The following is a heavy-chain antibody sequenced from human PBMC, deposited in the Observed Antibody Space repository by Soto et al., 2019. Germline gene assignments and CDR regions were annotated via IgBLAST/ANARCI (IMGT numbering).Heavy chain of an antibody. V-gene: IGHV3-11*06. CDR2: ISSSSSYT. D-gene: IGHD2-2*01. J-gene: IGHJ4*02. CDR1: GFTFSDYY. CDR3: ARDCSSTSCYPDY. Sequence: GSLRLSCAASGFTFSDYYMSWIRQAPGKELEWVSYISSSSSYTNYADSVKGRFTISRDNAKNSLYLQMNSLRAEDTAVYYCARDCSSTSCYPDYWGQGTLVTVSS.